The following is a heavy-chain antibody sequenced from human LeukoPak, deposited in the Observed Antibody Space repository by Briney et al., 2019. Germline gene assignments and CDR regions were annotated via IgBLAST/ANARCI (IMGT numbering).Heavy chain of an antibody. D-gene: IGHD6-19*01. Sequence: PSQTLSLTCTVSGGSISSGGYYWSWIRQHPGKGLEWIGYIYYSGSTYYNPSLKSRVTISVDTSKNQFSLKLSSVTAADTAVYYCARESSSGWHFDYWGQGTQVTVSS. V-gene: IGHV4-31*03. CDR2: IYYSGST. CDR3: ARESSSGWHFDY. CDR1: GGSISSGGYY. J-gene: IGHJ4*02.